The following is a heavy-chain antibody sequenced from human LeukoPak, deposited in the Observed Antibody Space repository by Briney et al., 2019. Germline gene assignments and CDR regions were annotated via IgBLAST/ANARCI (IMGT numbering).Heavy chain of an antibody. J-gene: IGHJ4*02. CDR3: ARAKEWELPYYFDY. D-gene: IGHD1-26*01. Sequence: ASVKVSCKASGYTFTSYGISWVRQAPGQGLEWMGWMRAYNGNTNYAQKLQGRVTMTTDTSTNTAYMELRSLRSDDTAVYYCARAKEWELPYYFDYWRQGTLVTVSS. V-gene: IGHV1-18*01. CDR2: MRAYNGNT. CDR1: GYTFTSYG.